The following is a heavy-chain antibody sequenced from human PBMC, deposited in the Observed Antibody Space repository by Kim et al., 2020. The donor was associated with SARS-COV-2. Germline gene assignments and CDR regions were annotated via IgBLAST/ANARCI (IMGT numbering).Heavy chain of an antibody. J-gene: IGHJ4*02. CDR2: INHSGST. Sequence: SETLSLTCAVYGGSFSGYYWSWIRQPPGKGLEWIGEINHSGSTNYNPSLKSRVTISVDTSKNQFSLKLSSVTAADTAVYYCARVKSRSFNYWGQGTLVTV. V-gene: IGHV4-34*01. CDR3: ARVKSRSFNY. CDR1: GGSFSGYY.